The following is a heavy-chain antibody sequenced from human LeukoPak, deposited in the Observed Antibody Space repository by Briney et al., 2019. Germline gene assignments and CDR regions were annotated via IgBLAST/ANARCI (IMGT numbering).Heavy chain of an antibody. Sequence: SETLSLTCTASGGSISSYYWSWIRQPPGKGLEWIGYIYYSGSTNYNPSLKSRVTISVDTSKNQFSLKLSSVTAADTAVYCCAALTVTTVDYWGQGTLVTVSS. CDR2: IYYSGST. V-gene: IGHV4-59*01. J-gene: IGHJ4*02. D-gene: IGHD4-11*01. CDR1: GGSISSYY. CDR3: AALTVTTVDY.